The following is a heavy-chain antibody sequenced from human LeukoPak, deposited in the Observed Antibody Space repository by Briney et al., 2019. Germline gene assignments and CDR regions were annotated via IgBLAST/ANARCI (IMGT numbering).Heavy chain of an antibody. CDR1: SFTVSIYW. V-gene: IGHV3-7*01. CDR3: ARSSSIGSVDY. D-gene: IGHD2-2*01. CDR2: INQDGSEK. J-gene: IGHJ4*02. Sequence: GGSLRLSCAASSFTVSIYWMSWARLAPGKGLEWVANINQDGSEKYSVDSVMGRFTISRDNTDNLLYLQMNILRAEDTAVYYCARSSSIGSVDYWGQGTLITVSS.